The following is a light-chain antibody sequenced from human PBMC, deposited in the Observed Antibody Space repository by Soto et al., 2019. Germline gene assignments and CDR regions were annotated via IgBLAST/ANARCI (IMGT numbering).Light chain of an antibody. CDR2: DVG. CDR1: SSDVGDFNY. V-gene: IGLV2-14*01. J-gene: IGLJ1*01. CDR3: SSFSSSTTRV. Sequence: QSVLTQPASVSGSPGQSITISCTGTSSDVGDFNYVSWYQQHPGKAPKLMIYDVGNRPSGVSIRFSGSKSGSTASLTISGLQAEDEAYYYCSSFSSSTTRVFGTGTKLTVL.